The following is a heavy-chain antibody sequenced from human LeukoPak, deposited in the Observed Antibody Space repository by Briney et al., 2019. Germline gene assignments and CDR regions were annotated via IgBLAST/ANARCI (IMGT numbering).Heavy chain of an antibody. J-gene: IGHJ4*02. CDR1: GFTFSSYG. CDR2: IWYDGSNK. V-gene: IGHV3-33*08. D-gene: IGHD6-19*01. CDR3: AASPPDIAYQYSSGWYFDY. Sequence: TGGSLRLSCAASGFTFSSYGMHWVRQAPGKGLEWVAVIWYDGSNKYYADSVKGRFTISRDNSKNTLYLQMNSLRAEDTAVYYCAASPPDIAYQYSSGWYFDYWGQGTLVTVSS.